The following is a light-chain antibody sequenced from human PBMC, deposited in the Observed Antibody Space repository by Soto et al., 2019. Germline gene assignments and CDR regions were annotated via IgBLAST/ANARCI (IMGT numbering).Light chain of an antibody. CDR2: GAS. CDR1: QSVTSN. V-gene: IGKV3-15*01. Sequence: EIVMTQSPATLSVSPGESATLSCRASQSVTSNLAWYQQKPGQAPRLLIYGASTRATGIPARFSGRGSGTEFTLTISSLQSEDFAVYYCQQYNNWPETFGQGTKVDIK. CDR3: QQYNNWPET. J-gene: IGKJ1*01.